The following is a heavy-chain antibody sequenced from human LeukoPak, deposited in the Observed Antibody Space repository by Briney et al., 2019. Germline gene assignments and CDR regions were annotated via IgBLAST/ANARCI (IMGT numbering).Heavy chain of an antibody. CDR1: GGSISSYY. CDR3: ARQRNRSWYIYD. Sequence: SETLSLTCTVSGGSISSYYWSWIRQPPGKGLEWIGYIYYSGSTNYNPSLKSRVTISVDTSKNLFSLNLYSVTAADTAVYYCARQRNRSWYIYDWGQGTMVTVSS. D-gene: IGHD6-13*01. CDR2: IYYSGST. J-gene: IGHJ3*01. V-gene: IGHV4-59*08.